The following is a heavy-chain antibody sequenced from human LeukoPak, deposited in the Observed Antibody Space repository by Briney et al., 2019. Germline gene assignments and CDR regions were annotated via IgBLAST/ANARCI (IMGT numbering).Heavy chain of an antibody. Sequence: GGSLRLSCAASGFTVSSNYMSWVRQAPGKGLEWVAVIWYDGSNKYYADSVKGRFTISRDNSKNTLYLQMNSLRAEDTAVYYCARQRGWYFDYWGQGTLVTVSS. CDR1: GFTVSSNY. CDR3: ARQRGWYFDY. V-gene: IGHV3-33*08. D-gene: IGHD6-19*01. J-gene: IGHJ4*02. CDR2: IWYDGSNK.